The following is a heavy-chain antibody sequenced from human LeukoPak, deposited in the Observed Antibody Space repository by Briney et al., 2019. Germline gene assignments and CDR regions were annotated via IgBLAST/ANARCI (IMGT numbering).Heavy chain of an antibody. CDR3: AKDGGGWYTSGWYYFDS. V-gene: IGHV3-23*01. J-gene: IGHJ4*02. CDR2: VSGSGANT. CDR1: GFTFDNYA. Sequence: GGSLRLSCAASGFTFDNYAMSWFRQAPGKGLEWVSAVSGSGANTYYADSVKGRFTISRDKSKNTLYLQMNSLRAEDTAIYYCAKDGGGWYTSGWYYFDSWGQGTLVTVSS. D-gene: IGHD6-19*01.